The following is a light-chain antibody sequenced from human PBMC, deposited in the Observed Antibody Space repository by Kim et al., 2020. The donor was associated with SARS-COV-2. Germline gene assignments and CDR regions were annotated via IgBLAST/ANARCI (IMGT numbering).Light chain of an antibody. J-gene: IGKJ2*03. V-gene: IGKV3-11*01. CDR2: DTS. CDR1: QSVGSS. CDR3: QQRTNWSYS. Sequence: SLSQGERATLSCRASQSVGSSLAWYQQKPGQAPRLLIYDTSNRAPDIPARCSGSGSGTDFTLTISSLEPEDFAVYYCQQRTNWSYSFGQGTKLEI.